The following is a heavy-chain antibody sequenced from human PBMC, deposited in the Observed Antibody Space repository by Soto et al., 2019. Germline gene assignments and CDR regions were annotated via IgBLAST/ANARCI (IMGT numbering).Heavy chain of an antibody. V-gene: IGHV1-69*13. CDR2: IIPIFGTA. Sequence: WASVKVSRKASGGTFSSYAISCVRQAPGQGLEWMGGIIPIFGTANYAQKFQGRVTITADESTSTAYMELSSLRSEDTAVYYCARMGVKCINSHRYSYCMDVWGQGTLVTVSS. CDR1: GGTFSSYA. J-gene: IGHJ6*02. CDR3: ARMGVKCINSHRYSYCMDV. D-gene: IGHD2-8*01.